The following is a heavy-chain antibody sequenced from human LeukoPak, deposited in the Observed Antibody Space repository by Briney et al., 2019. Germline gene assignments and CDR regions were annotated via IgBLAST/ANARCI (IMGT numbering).Heavy chain of an antibody. J-gene: IGHJ5*02. CDR2: INPNSGGT. Sequence: ASVKVSFKSSGYTFTGYYMHWVRQAPGQGLEWMGWINPNSGGTNYAQKFQGRVTMTRDTSISTTYMELSRLRSDDTAVYYCARDRYDILTGYYAPNGFDPWGQGTLVTVSS. D-gene: IGHD3-9*01. V-gene: IGHV1-2*02. CDR3: ARDRYDILTGYYAPNGFDP. CDR1: GYTFTGYY.